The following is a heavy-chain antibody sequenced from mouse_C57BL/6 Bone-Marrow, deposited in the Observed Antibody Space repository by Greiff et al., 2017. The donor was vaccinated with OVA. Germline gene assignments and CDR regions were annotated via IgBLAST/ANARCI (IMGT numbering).Heavy chain of an antibody. V-gene: IGHV1-5*01. CDR2: IYPGNSDT. CDR3: TRPLYYYGSSGYAMDY. CDR1: GYTFTSYW. J-gene: IGHJ4*01. Sequence: EVKLVESGTVLARPGASVKMSCKTSGYTFTSYWMHWVKQRPGQGLEWIGAIYPGNSDTSYNQKFKGKAKLTAVTSASTAYMELSSLTNEDSAVYYCTRPLYYYGSSGYAMDYWGQGTSVTVSS. D-gene: IGHD1-1*01.